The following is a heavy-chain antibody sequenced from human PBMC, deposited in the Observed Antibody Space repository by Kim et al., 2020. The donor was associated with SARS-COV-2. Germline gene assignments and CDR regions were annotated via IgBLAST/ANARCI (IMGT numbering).Heavy chain of an antibody. CDR3: ARVSHYYDSSGYYYYFDY. V-gene: IGHV3-11*04. Sequence: KGRFTSSSDNAKNSLYLQMNSLRAEDTAVYYCARVSHYYDSSGYYYYFDYWGQGTLVTVSS. D-gene: IGHD3-22*01. J-gene: IGHJ4*02.